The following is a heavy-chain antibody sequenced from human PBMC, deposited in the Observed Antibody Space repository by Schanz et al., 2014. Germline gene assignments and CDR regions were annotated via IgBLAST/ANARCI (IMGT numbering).Heavy chain of an antibody. V-gene: IGHV3-23*04. Sequence: EVQLVESGGGLVQPGGSLRLSCAASGFTFSSYAMSWVRQAPGKGLEWVSGITGASDHIDYAESVKGRFTISRDNSKNTLYLQMNNLRAEDTAVYYCVRVSFADPRLYRGMDRDIDYWGQGTLVTVSS. J-gene: IGHJ4*02. CDR3: VRVSFADPRLYRGMDRDIDY. CDR1: GFTFSSYA. CDR2: ITGASDHI. D-gene: IGHD5-18*01.